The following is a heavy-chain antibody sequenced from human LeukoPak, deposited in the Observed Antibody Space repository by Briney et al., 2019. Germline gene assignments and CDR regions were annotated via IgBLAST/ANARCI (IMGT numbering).Heavy chain of an antibody. V-gene: IGHV1-18*01. CDR1: GYTFTSYG. CDR3: ARSYSSGWYYYYGMDA. CDR2: ISAYNGNT. Sequence: GASVKVSCKASGYTFTSYGISWVRQAPGQGLEWMGWISAYNGNTNYAQKLQGRVTMTTDTSTSTAYMELRSLRSDDTAVYYCARSYSSGWYYYYGMDAWGQGTTVTVSS. J-gene: IGHJ6*02. D-gene: IGHD6-19*01.